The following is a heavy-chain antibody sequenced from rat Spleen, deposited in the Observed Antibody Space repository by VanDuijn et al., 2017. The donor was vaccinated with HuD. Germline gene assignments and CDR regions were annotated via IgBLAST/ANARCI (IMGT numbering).Heavy chain of an antibody. V-gene: IGHV2S63*01. CDR3: TRSTNYGDYFDY. Sequence: EVQVKESGPGLVQPSQTLSLTCTVSGISFTDYSVHWVRQPPGKGPEWMGRMWYDGDTAFNSVLKSRLSISRDTSKSQVFLKMNSLQTEDTAIYFCTRSTNYGDYFDYWGQGVMVTVSS. CDR2: MWYDGDT. D-gene: IGHD1-7*01. J-gene: IGHJ2*01. CDR1: GISFTDYS.